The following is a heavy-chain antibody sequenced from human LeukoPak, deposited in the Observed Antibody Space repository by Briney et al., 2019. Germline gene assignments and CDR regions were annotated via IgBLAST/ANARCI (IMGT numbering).Heavy chain of an antibody. V-gene: IGHV3-30-3*01. CDR2: ISYDGYDQ. CDR3: ARYSSSWGGFDY. D-gene: IGHD6-6*01. CDR1: GFTFNDYA. Sequence: GGSLRLSCAASGFTFNDYAMYGVRQAPGKGLEWVTLISYDGYDQSYADSVRGRFTISRDNSKNTLYLQMNSLRAEDTAVYYCARYSSSWGGFDYWGQGTLVTVSS. J-gene: IGHJ4*02.